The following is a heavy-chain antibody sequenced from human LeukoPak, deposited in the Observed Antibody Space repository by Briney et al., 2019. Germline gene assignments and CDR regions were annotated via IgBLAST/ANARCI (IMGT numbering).Heavy chain of an antibody. Sequence: SETLSLTCTVSGGSISSYYWSWIRHPPGKGLEWIGYIYYSGSTNYNPSLKSRVTISVDTSKNQFSLKLSSVTAADTAVYYCARRVGYSYDHWFDPWGQGTLVTVSS. CDR3: ARRVGYSYDHWFDP. CDR1: GGSISSYY. D-gene: IGHD5-18*01. CDR2: IYYSGST. J-gene: IGHJ5*02. V-gene: IGHV4-59*08.